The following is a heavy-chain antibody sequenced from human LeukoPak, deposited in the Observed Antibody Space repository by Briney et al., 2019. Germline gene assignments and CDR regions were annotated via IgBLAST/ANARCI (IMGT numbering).Heavy chain of an antibody. CDR2: ITSDGSTT. CDR3: ARRRQQLAY. D-gene: IGHD6-13*01. J-gene: IGHJ4*02. CDR1: GFSLSDYW. Sequence: GGSLRLSCVGSGFSLSDYWMHWVRQTPGKGLMWVSRITSDGSTTWYADSVKGRFTVSRDNAKNTLFLEMNSLRDEDTAVYYCARRRQQLAYWGQGTLVTVSS. V-gene: IGHV3-74*01.